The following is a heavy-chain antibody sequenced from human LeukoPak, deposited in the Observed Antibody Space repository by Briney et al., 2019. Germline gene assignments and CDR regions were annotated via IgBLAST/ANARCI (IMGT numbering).Heavy chain of an antibody. Sequence: SETLSLTCAVSGGSISSSNWWSWVRQPPGKGLEWIGEIYHSGSTNYNPSLKSRVTISVDKSKNQFSLKLSSVTAADTAVYYCARYIRYYYGSGSPTDAFDIWGQGTMVTVSS. CDR2: IYHSGST. V-gene: IGHV4-4*02. D-gene: IGHD3-10*01. CDR1: GGSISSSNW. CDR3: ARYIRYYYGSGSPTDAFDI. J-gene: IGHJ3*02.